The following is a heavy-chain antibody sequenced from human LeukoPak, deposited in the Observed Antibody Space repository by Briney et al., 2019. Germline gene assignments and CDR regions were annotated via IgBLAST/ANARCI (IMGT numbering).Heavy chain of an antibody. CDR1: GGTFSSYA. Sequence: ASVKVSCKASGGTFSSYAISWVRQAPGQGLEWMGGIIPIFGTANYAQKFQGRVTITADKSTSTAYMELSSLRSEDTAVYYCASSIAPAAFDIWGQGTMVTVSS. V-gene: IGHV1-69*06. D-gene: IGHD6-6*01. J-gene: IGHJ3*02. CDR2: IIPIFGTA. CDR3: ASSIAPAAFDI.